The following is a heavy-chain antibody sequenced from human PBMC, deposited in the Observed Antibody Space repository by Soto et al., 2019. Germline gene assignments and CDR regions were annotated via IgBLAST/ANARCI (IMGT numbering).Heavy chain of an antibody. Sequence: LRLSCAASGFTFRSFTMNWVRQAPGKGLEWVSTISSNSAHIYYTDALRGRFTNSRDNAKNSLHLQMNSLRAEDTAVYYCTRDASRDSSARGWFDPWGPGTLVTVSS. CDR1: GFTFRSFT. D-gene: IGHD6-13*01. CDR3: TRDASRDSSARGWFDP. J-gene: IGHJ5*02. CDR2: ISSNSAHI. V-gene: IGHV3-21*01.